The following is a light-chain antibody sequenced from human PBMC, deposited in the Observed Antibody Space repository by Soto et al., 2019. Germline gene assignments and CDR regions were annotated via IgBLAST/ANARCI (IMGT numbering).Light chain of an antibody. Sequence: IVLTQSPATLSLSPGERAALSCRASQSVGSSLAWYQQKPGQAPRLLIYETSNRATGIPARFSGTGSGTDFTLTISRLEPEDFAVYYCQQRSTWPLLWTFGGGTKVEIK. CDR3: QQRSTWPLLWT. CDR2: ETS. J-gene: IGKJ4*01. V-gene: IGKV3-11*01. CDR1: QSVGSS.